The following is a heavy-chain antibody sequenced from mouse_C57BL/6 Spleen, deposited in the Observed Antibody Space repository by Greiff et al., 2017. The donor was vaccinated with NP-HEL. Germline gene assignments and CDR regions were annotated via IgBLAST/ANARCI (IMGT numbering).Heavy chain of an antibody. Sequence: VQLQQSGAELMKPGASVKLSCKATGYTFTGYWIEWVKQRPGHGLEWIGEILPGSGSTNYNEKFKGKATFTADTSSNTAYMQISSLTTEESAIYYCARGGYYGSSYDYFDYWGQGTTLTVSS. D-gene: IGHD1-1*01. CDR2: ILPGSGST. CDR1: GYTFTGYW. V-gene: IGHV1-9*01. J-gene: IGHJ2*01. CDR3: ARGGYYGSSYDYFDY.